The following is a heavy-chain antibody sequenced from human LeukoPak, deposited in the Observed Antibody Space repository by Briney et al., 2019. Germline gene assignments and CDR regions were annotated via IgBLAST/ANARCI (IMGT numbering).Heavy chain of an antibody. CDR3: ARLLSSWYYFDY. D-gene: IGHD6-13*01. CDR2: IYHTGRT. Sequence: EPSQTLSLTCAVSGGSIIVAAYSWSWIRQPPGKGLEWIGYIYHTGRTSYNPSLKSRVTISVDRSKNQFSLKLSSVTAADTAVYYCARLLSSWYYFDYWGQGTLVTVSS. CDR1: GGSIIVAAYS. V-gene: IGHV4-30-2*01. J-gene: IGHJ4*02.